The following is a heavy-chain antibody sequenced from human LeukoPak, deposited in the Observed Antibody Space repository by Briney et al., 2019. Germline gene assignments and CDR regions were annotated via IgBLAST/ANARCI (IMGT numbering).Heavy chain of an antibody. CDR1: GYTFTGYY. CDR3: ARQYGDLQRCAFDI. CDR2: INPNSGGT. D-gene: IGHD4-17*01. J-gene: IGHJ3*02. V-gene: IGHV1-2*06. Sequence: ASLKLSCKASGYTFTGYYMPWVRQAPGPGLEWKRRINPNSGGTKYAQKLQGRVTMTRHTSISTAYMELSRLRSDDTAVYYCARQYGDLQRCAFDIWGQGTMVTVPS.